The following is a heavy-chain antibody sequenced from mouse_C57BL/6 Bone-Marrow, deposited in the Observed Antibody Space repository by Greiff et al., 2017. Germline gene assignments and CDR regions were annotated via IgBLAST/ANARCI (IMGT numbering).Heavy chain of an antibody. V-gene: IGHV1-18*01. D-gene: IGHD2-3*01. Sequence: VQLQQSGPELVKPGASVKIPCKASGYTFTDYNMDWVKQSHGKSLEWIGEINPNNGGTIYNQKFKGKATLTVDKSSSTAYMELRSLTSEDTAVYYCAREDIYDGYYYFDYWGQGTTLTVSS. CDR1: GYTFTDYN. J-gene: IGHJ2*01. CDR2: INPNNGGT. CDR3: AREDIYDGYYYFDY.